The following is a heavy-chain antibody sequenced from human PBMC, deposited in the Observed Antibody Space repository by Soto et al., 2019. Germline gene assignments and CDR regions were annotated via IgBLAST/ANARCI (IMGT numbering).Heavy chain of an antibody. CDR1: GGSISSGDYY. Sequence: PSETLSLTCTVSGGSISSGDYYWSWIRQPPGKGLEWIGYIYYSGSTYYNPSLKSRVTISVDTSKNQFSLKLSSVTAADTAVYSCARASSGSDSPVMDVWGQGTTVIVSS. D-gene: IGHD5-12*01. V-gene: IGHV4-30-4*01. CDR2: IYYSGST. CDR3: ARASSGSDSPVMDV. J-gene: IGHJ6*02.